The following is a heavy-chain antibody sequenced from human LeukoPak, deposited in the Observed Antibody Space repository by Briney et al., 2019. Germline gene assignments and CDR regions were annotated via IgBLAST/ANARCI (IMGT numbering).Heavy chain of an antibody. V-gene: IGHV4-34*01. CDR3: ARGMENSSGWYAHFDY. Sequence: SETLSLTCAVYGGSFSGYYWSWIRQPPGKGLEWIGEINHSGSTNYNPPLKSRVTISVDTSKNQFSLKLSSVTAADTAVYYCARGMENSSGWYAHFDYWGQGTLVTVSS. CDR1: GGSFSGYY. CDR2: INHSGST. J-gene: IGHJ4*02. D-gene: IGHD6-19*01.